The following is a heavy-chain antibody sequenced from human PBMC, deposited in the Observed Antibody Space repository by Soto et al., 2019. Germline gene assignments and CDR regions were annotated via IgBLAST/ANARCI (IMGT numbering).Heavy chain of an antibody. CDR2: INPSGGST. D-gene: IGHD2-21*02. CDR3: ARVGGGDQGAARAFGY. Sequence: ASVKVSCKASGYTFASYYMHWVRQAPGQGLEWMGIINPSGGSTSYAQKFQGRVTMTRDTSTSTVYMELSSLRSEDTAVYYCARVGGGDQGAARAFGYWGQGTLVTVSS. V-gene: IGHV1-46*01. J-gene: IGHJ4*02. CDR1: GYTFASYY.